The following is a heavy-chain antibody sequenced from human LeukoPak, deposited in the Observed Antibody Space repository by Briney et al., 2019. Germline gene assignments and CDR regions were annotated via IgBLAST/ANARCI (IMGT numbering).Heavy chain of an antibody. CDR2: IFYSGST. CDR1: GGSISTSNYY. J-gene: IGHJ4*02. V-gene: IGHV4-39*07. CDR3: ARDHQLYSNFY. D-gene: IGHD4-11*01. Sequence: SETLSLTCTVSGGSISTSNYYWGWIRQPPGKGLEWIGNIFYSGSTYYSPSLRSRVTISLDTSRNQFSLKLNSVTAADTAVYYCARDHQLYSNFYWGQGTLVTVSS.